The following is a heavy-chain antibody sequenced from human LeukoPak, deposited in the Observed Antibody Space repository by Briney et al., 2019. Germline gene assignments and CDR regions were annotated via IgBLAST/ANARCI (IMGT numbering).Heavy chain of an antibody. CDR2: IKQDGSEK. D-gene: IGHD1-26*01. J-gene: IGHJ4*02. CDR3: GSAWELWQVDY. Sequence: GGSLRLSCAASGFTFSSYWMSWVRQAPGKGLEWVANIKQDGSEKYYVDSVKGRFTISRDNAKNSLYLQMNSLRAEDTAVYYCGSAWELWQVDYWGQGTLVTVSS. CDR1: GFTFSSYW. V-gene: IGHV3-7*01.